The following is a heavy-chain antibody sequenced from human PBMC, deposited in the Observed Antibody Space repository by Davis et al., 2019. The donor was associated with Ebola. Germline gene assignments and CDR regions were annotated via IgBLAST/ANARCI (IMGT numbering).Heavy chain of an antibody. CDR1: GFTFSSYA. D-gene: IGHD2-15*01. V-gene: IGHV3-23*01. J-gene: IGHJ6*02. CDR2: ISGSGGST. Sequence: PGGSLRLSCAASGFTFSSYAMSWVRQAPGKGLEWVSAISGSGGSTYYADSVKGRFTISRDNSKHTLYLQMNSLRAEDTAVYYCAGVSCSGGSCYYYYGMDVWGQGTTVTVSS. CDR3: AGVSCSGGSCYYYYGMDV.